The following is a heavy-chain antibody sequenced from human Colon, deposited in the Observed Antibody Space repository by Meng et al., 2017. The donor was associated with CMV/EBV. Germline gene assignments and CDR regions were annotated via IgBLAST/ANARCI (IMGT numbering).Heavy chain of an antibody. D-gene: IGHD6-13*01. CDR2: IKQDGSEK. CDR3: ARDRQLYI. Sequence: GESLKSSWAASGFTFSSYWMSWVRQAPGKGLEWVANIKQDGSEKYYVDSVKGRFTISRDNAKNSLYLQMNSLRAEATAVYYCARDRQLYIWGQGTMVTVSS. V-gene: IGHV3-7*01. J-gene: IGHJ3*02. CDR1: GFTFSSYW.